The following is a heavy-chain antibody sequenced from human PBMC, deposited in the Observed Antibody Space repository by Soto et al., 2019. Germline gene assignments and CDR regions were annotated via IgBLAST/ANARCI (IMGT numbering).Heavy chain of an antibody. CDR3: AARDHSSSLFFWAL. Sequence: QTGGSLRLSCAASGFTFSSYAMSWVRQAPGKGLEWVSAISGSGGSTYYADSVKGRFTISRDNSKNTLYLQMNSLRAEDTAVYYCAARDHSSSLFFWALWGQGTLVTVSS. V-gene: IGHV3-23*01. CDR2: ISGSGGST. J-gene: IGHJ4*02. D-gene: IGHD6-6*01. CDR1: GFTFSSYA.